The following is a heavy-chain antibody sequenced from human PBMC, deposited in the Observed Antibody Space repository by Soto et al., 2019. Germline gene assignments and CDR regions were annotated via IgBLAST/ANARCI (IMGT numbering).Heavy chain of an antibody. CDR2: IYYSGST. D-gene: IGHD2-15*01. Sequence: SETLSLTCTVSGGSISSYYWSWIRQPPGKGLEWIGYIYYSGSTNYNPSLKSRVTISVDTSKNQFSLKLSSVTAADTAVYYCARSLGYCSGGSCYDYYFDYWGQ. J-gene: IGHJ4*02. CDR3: ARSLGYCSGGSCYDYYFDY. CDR1: GGSISSYY. V-gene: IGHV4-59*01.